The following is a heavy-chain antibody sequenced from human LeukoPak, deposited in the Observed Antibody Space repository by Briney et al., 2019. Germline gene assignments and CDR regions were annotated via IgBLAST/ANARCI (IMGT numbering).Heavy chain of an antibody. J-gene: IGHJ4*02. CDR1: GGSISSSNW. Sequence: PSETLSLTCAVSGGSISSSNWWSWARQPPGKGLEWIGEIYHSGSTNYNPSLKSRVTISVDKSKTQFSLKLSSVTAADTAVYYCARDGYSSSWYSSDYFDYWGQGALVTVSS. CDR3: ARDGYSSSWYSSDYFDY. CDR2: IYHSGST. V-gene: IGHV4-4*02. D-gene: IGHD6-13*01.